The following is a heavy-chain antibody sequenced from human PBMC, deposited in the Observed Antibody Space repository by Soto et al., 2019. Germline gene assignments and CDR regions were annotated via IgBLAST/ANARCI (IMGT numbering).Heavy chain of an antibody. J-gene: IGHJ6*02. D-gene: IGHD6-13*01. CDR2: IFSNDEK. CDR3: ARMRRAAGTGYYYYGMDV. V-gene: IGHV2-26*01. CDR1: GFSLSNARMG. Sequence: QVTLKESGPVLVKPTETLTLTCTVSGFSLSNARMGVSWIRQPTGKALEWLAHIFSNDEKSYSTSLKSRLTISKDTSKSQVVLTMTNMDPVDTATYYCARMRRAAGTGYYYYGMDVWGQGTTVTVSS.